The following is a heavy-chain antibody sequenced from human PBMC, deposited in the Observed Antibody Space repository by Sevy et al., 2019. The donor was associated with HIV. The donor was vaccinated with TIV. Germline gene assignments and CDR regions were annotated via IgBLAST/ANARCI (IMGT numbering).Heavy chain of an antibody. V-gene: IGHV3-21*01. D-gene: IGHD1-26*01. Sequence: GGSLRLSCAASGFTFSNYNMNWVRQAPGKGLKWVSSISSSSADIYYTDSVKGRFTVSRDNSRKSLFLQMNGLSAEDTALYYCARDLLVGSTYVFDIWGRGTMVTVSS. J-gene: IGHJ3*02. CDR2: ISSSSADI. CDR1: GFTFSNYN. CDR3: ARDLLVGSTYVFDI.